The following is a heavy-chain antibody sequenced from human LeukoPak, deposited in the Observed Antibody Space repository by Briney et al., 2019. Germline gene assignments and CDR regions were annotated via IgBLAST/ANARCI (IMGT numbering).Heavy chain of an antibody. CDR2: INHSGST. V-gene: IGHV4-34*01. CDR3: ARVGSSWYLYYYYMDV. CDR1: GGSFSGYY. J-gene: IGHJ6*03. Sequence: PSETLSLTCAVYGGSFSGYYWSWIPQPPGKGLEWIGEINHSGSTNYNPSLKSRVTISVDTSKNQFSLKLSSVTAADTAVYYCARVGSSWYLYYYYMDVWGKGTTVTVSS. D-gene: IGHD6-13*01.